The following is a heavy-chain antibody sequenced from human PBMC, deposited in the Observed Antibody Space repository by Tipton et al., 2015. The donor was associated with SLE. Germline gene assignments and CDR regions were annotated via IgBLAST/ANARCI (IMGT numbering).Heavy chain of an antibody. CDR2: ISGSGHST. V-gene: IGHV3-23*01. D-gene: IGHD1-1*01. J-gene: IGHJ4*02. Sequence: GSLRLSCAASGFTFSSYAMNWVRQAPGKGLDWVSSISGSGHSTCYANSAKGRFTIFRDNSKGTLYLQMISLRAEDTAVYYCARDPSGSGPDFDYWGQGTLVTVSS. CDR1: GFTFSSYA. CDR3: ARDPSGSGPDFDY.